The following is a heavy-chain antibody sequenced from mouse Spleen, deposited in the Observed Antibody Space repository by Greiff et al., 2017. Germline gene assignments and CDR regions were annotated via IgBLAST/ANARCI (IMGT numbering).Heavy chain of an antibody. CDR1: GFTFSDYG. Sequence: EVQLVESGGGLVKPGGSLKLSCAASGFTFSDYGMHWVRQAPEKGLEWVAYISSGSSTIYYADTVKGRFTISRDNAKNTLFLQMTSLRSEDTAMYYCAREGDYYERFAYWGQGTLVTVSA. J-gene: IGHJ3*01. CDR2: ISSGSSTI. V-gene: IGHV5-17*01. D-gene: IGHD2-4*01. CDR3: AREGDYYERFAY.